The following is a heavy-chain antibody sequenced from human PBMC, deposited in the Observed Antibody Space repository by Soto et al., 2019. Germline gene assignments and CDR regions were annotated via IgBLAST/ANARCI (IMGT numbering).Heavy chain of an antibody. V-gene: IGHV3-49*04. D-gene: IGHD3-22*01. CDR1: GFNFGNYA. J-gene: IGHJ4*02. CDR2: IRSETYGGAP. Sequence: FLRLSCTGSGFNFGNYAMSWVRQAPGKGPEWVGFIRSETYGGAPDYAASLRGRFTISRDDSKSIAYLEINSLQTDDTAVYYCTRYYYASSGYYVYWGQGTLVTVSS. CDR3: TRYYYASSGYYVY.